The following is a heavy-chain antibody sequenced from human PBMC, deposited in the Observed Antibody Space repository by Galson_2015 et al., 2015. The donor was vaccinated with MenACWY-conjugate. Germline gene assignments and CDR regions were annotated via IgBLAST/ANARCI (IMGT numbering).Heavy chain of an antibody. CDR3: ARHPPGGRGMDV. Sequence: QSGAEVKKPGESLKISCKGSGNSFTNYWIAWVRQMPGKGLQWMGLIDPVNSNIRYSPSFQGQVTISADESISTAYLQWSRLKASDTAMYYCARHPPGGRGMDVWGQGTTVTVSS. V-gene: IGHV5-51*01. J-gene: IGHJ6*02. D-gene: IGHD1-26*01. CDR2: IDPVNSNI. CDR1: GNSFTNYW.